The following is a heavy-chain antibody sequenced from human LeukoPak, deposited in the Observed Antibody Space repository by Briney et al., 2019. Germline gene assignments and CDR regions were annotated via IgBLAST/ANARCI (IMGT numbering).Heavy chain of an antibody. V-gene: IGHV3-23*01. J-gene: IGHJ4*02. CDR3: AKPDYYDSFFDY. CDR2: ISGSGGST. CDR1: GCTFSSYA. D-gene: IGHD3-22*01. Sequence: GGSLRLSCAASGCTFSSYAMSWVRQAPGKGLEWVSAISGSGGSTYYADSVKGRCTISRDNSKNTLYLQMNRLRAGDTAVYYCAKPDYYDSFFDYWGQGTLVTVSS.